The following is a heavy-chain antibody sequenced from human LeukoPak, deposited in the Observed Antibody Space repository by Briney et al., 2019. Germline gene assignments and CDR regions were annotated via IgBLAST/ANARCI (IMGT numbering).Heavy chain of an antibody. Sequence: GGSLRLSCAASGFTFSSYAMSWVRQAPGKGLEWVSAISGSGGSTYYADSVKGRFTISRDNSKNTLYLQMNSLRAEDTAVYYCACRSATRGYYNYYNDIDIWGKGTTVTVSS. CDR3: ACRSATRGYYNYYNDIDI. CDR1: GFTFSSYA. J-gene: IGHJ6*03. D-gene: IGHD5-12*01. CDR2: ISGSGGST. V-gene: IGHV3-23*01.